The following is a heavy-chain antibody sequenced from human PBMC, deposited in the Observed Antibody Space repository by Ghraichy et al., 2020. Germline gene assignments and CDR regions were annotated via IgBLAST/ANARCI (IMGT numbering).Heavy chain of an antibody. J-gene: IGHJ6*01. CDR3: ETVPGGLTHYYYGMDV. CDR2: FDPEDGET. CDR1: GAHVSKLV. D-gene: IGHD3-10*01. Sequence: ASEKVSCKIAGAHVSKLVTRFVLVSPVMGVKKKGSFDPEDGETIYAQKFQGRVTMTEDTSTDTAYMELSSLRSEDTAVYYCETVPGGLTHYYYGMDVWGQGTTVTVSS. V-gene: IGHV1-24*01.